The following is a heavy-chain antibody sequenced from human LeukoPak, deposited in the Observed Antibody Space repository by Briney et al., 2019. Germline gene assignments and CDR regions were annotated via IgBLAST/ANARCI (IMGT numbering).Heavy chain of an antibody. V-gene: IGHV3-66*01. J-gene: IGHJ6*02. CDR3: ARSGFGVLYYYRMDV. D-gene: IGHD3-10*01. CDR1: GFTVSSNY. Sequence: GGSLRLSCAASGFTVSSNYMSWVRQAPGKGLEWVSIIYSGDSTYYADSVKGRFTISRDNSKNTLWLQMNSLRAEDTAVYYCARSGFGVLYYYRMDVWGQGTTVTVPS. CDR2: IYSGDST.